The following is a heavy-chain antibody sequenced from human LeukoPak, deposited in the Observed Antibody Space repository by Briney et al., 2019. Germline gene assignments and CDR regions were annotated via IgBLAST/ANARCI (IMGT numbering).Heavy chain of an antibody. D-gene: IGHD2-21*02. Sequence: GGSLRLSCGASGFTFSSYAMSWVRQAPGKGLEWVSGISGSGDTTYYADSVKGRFTISRDNSKNTLYLQMSSLRADDTAVYYCAKTFIFGGDHFQHWGQGTLVTVFS. CDR3: AKTFIFGGDHFQH. J-gene: IGHJ1*01. V-gene: IGHV3-23*01. CDR1: GFTFSSYA. CDR2: ISGSGDTT.